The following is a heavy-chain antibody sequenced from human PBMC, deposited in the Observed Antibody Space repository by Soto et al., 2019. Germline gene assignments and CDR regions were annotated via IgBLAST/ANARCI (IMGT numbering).Heavy chain of an antibody. CDR2: INPSGGGT. Sequence: QVQLVQSGTEVKKPGASVKVSCKASGYTFLDFYIHWVRQAPGQGLEWMGFINPSGGGTTYAQQFQGRLTRTRDTSTSTVYMELISLRSEDTAIYYCARDKPFSAGYWGQGTLVT. CDR3: ARDKPFSAGY. CDR1: GYTFLDFY. V-gene: IGHV1-46*01. D-gene: IGHD3-3*02. J-gene: IGHJ4*02.